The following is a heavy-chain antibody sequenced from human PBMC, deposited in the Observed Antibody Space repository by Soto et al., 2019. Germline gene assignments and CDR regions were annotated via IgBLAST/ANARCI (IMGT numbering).Heavy chain of an antibody. D-gene: IGHD3-9*01. Sequence: SETLSLTCTVSGGSISSYYWSWIRQPPGKGLEWIGYIYYSGSTNYNPSLKSRVTISVDTSKNQFSLKLSSVTAADTAVYYCARMYYDILTGYSGPYYYGMDVWGQGTTVTVSS. J-gene: IGHJ6*02. V-gene: IGHV4-59*08. CDR2: IYYSGST. CDR1: GGSISSYY. CDR3: ARMYYDILTGYSGPYYYGMDV.